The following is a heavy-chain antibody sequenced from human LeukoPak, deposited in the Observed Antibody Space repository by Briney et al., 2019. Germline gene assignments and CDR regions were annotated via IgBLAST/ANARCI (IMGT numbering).Heavy chain of an antibody. CDR3: ANRCLSYGSGGTCDGGCKY. Sequence: PGGSLRLSCAASGFTFSTYAMSWVRQAPGKGLEWVSAISGSGDSTYYADYVKGRFAISRDNSKNTLDLQMNSLRAEDTAVYYCANRCLSYGSGGTCDGGCKYGGQGTLVTVS. D-gene: IGHD2-15*01. J-gene: IGHJ4*02. CDR1: GFTFSTYA. V-gene: IGHV3-23*01. CDR2: ISGSGDST.